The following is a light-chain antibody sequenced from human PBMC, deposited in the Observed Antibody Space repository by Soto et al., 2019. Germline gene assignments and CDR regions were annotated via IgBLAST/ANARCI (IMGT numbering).Light chain of an antibody. CDR1: QSVSNY. CDR3: QQRSSWPPWT. Sequence: EIVLTQSPVTLSLSPGERATLSCRASQSVSNYLAWYQQKPGQAPRLLIYDTSTRATGIPARFSGSGSGTGLALPVSGLVPEDFAVYYCQQRSSWPPWTFGQGTKVEIK. V-gene: IGKV3-11*01. CDR2: DTS. J-gene: IGKJ1*01.